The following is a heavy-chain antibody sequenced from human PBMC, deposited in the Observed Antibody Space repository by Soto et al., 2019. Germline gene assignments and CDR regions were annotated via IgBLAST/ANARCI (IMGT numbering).Heavy chain of an antibody. J-gene: IGHJ3*02. CDR2: ISAYNGNT. V-gene: IGHV1-18*01. CDR1: GYTFTSYG. D-gene: IGHD3-3*01. Sequence: ASVKVSCKASGYTFTSYGISWVRQAPGQGLEWMGWISAYNGNTNYAQKLRGRVTMTTDTSTSTAYMELRSLRSDDTAVYYCARDYDFWSGSVDAFDIWGQGTMVTVSS. CDR3: ARDYDFWSGSVDAFDI.